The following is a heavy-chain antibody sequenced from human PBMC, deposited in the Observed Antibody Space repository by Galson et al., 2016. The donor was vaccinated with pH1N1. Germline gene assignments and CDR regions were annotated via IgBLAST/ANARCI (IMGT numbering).Heavy chain of an antibody. Sequence: SVKVSCKASGGTFGSYGINWVRQAPGQGLEWMGGIIPIFNTAKYAQNFQGRDTITADESTTTAYMELSSLRSEDTAVYFCAREDYYDTDLSDWYFDLWGRGTLLTVSS. J-gene: IGHJ2*01. CDR3: AREDYYDTDLSDWYFDL. CDR1: GGTFGSYG. CDR2: IIPIFNTA. D-gene: IGHD3-22*01. V-gene: IGHV1-69*13.